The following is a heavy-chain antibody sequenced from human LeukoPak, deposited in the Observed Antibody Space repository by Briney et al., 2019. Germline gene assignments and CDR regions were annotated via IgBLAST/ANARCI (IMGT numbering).Heavy chain of an antibody. J-gene: IGHJ4*02. CDR3: ARDLLRGYSYGVTAY. CDR1: GYTFDTYG. CDR2: ISANNGNT. Sequence: AASVKVSCKASGYTFDTYGISWVRQAPGQGLDWMGWISANNGNTIYAQTVQGRVTMTTDTSTSTAYTELRSLRSDDTAVYYCARDLLRGYSYGVTAYWGQGALVTVSS. D-gene: IGHD5-18*01. V-gene: IGHV1-18*01.